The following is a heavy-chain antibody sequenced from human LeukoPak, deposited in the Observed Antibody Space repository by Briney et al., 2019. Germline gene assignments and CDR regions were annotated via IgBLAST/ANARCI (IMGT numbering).Heavy chain of an antibody. Sequence: GGSLRLSCAASGFSFSTYEMDWVRQAPGKGLEWVAYISSGGGTIYYADSVRGRFTISRDNAKNSLYLQMNSLRAEDTAVYYCAKEFIPESSGYDAFHIWGPGTMVTASS. CDR1: GFSFSTYE. J-gene: IGHJ3*02. V-gene: IGHV3-48*03. CDR2: ISSGGGTI. D-gene: IGHD3-22*01. CDR3: AKEFIPESSGYDAFHI.